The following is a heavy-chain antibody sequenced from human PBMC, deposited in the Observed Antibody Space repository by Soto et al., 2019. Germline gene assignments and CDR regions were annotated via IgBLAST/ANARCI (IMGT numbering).Heavy chain of an antibody. CDR2: IKQDGSEK. Sequence: EVQLVESGGGLVQPGGSLRLSCAASGFTFSSYWMSWVRQAPGKGLEWVANIKQDGSEKYYVDSVKGRFTISRDNAKNSLYLQMNSLRAEDTAVYYCARNPLNGLERRGNYMDFWGKGTTVTVSS. CDR1: GFTFSSYW. CDR3: ARNPLNGLERRGNYMDF. J-gene: IGHJ6*03. V-gene: IGHV3-7*01. D-gene: IGHD1-1*01.